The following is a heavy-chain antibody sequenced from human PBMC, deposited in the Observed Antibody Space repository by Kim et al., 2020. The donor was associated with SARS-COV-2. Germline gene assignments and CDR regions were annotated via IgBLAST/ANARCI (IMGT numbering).Heavy chain of an antibody. CDR3: AHSDYTSGQYFDT. Sequence: GGSLRLSCATSGIPLSAYSMHWVRQAPGKGLEWVSSISSSRSPNIYYGDSMRGRFTVSTDNAGTSVYLQLTSLRAEDTAIYYCAHSDYTSGQYFDTWGRG. J-gene: IGHJ4*02. CDR2: ISSSRSPNI. D-gene: IGHD3-22*01. V-gene: IGHV3-21*01. CDR1: GIPLSAYS.